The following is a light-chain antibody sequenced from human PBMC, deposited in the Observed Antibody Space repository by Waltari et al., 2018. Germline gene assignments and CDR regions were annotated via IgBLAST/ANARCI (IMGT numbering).Light chain of an antibody. CDR2: DNN. Sequence: QSVLTQPPSVSAAPGQKVTISCSGSSPNIGNNYVSWYQQLPGTAPKVLIYDNNTRPAGLPDRFSGSKSGTSATLGITGLQTGDEADYYCGTWDSSLSAGVFGGGTKLTVL. CDR3: GTWDSSLSAGV. V-gene: IGLV1-51*01. J-gene: IGLJ3*02. CDR1: SPNIGNNY.